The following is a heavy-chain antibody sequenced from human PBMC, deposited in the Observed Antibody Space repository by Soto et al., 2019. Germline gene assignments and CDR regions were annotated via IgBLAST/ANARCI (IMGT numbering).Heavy chain of an antibody. D-gene: IGHD6-13*01. V-gene: IGHV3-9*01. Sequence: EVQLVESGGGLVQPGRSLRLSCAASGFTFDDYAMHWVRQAPGKGLEWVSGISWNSGSIGYADSVKGRFTISRDNAKNSLYLQMNSLRAEDTALYYCAKDGDWYKGQQLVTTFDYWGQGTLVTVSS. CDR1: GFTFDDYA. CDR3: AKDGDWYKGQQLVTTFDY. CDR2: ISWNSGSI. J-gene: IGHJ4*02.